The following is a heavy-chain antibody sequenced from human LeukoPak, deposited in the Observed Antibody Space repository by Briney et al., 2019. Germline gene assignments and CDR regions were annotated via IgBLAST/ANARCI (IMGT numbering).Heavy chain of an antibody. D-gene: IGHD5-24*01. CDR1: GGSISSYY. J-gene: IGHJ2*01. CDR3: ARSGWLQRYFDL. Sequence: SETLSLTCTVSGGSISSYYWSWIRQPPGKGLEWIGYIYYSGSTYYNPSLKSRVTISVDTSKNQFSLKLSSVTAADTAVYYCARSGWLQRYFDLWGRGTLVTVSS. CDR2: IYYSGST. V-gene: IGHV4-59*12.